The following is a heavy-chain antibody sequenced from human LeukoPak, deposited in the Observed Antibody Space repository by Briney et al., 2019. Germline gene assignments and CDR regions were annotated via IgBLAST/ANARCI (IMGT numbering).Heavy chain of an antibody. D-gene: IGHD2-2*01. CDR2: ISAYNGNT. J-gene: IGHJ5*02. CDR1: GYTFTSYG. CDR3: ARRPSYCSSTSCYRRWFDP. Sequence: GASVKVSCKASGYTFTSYGISWVRQAPGQGLEWMGWISAYNGNTNYAQKLQGRVTMTRNTSISTAYMELSSLRSEDTAVYYCARRPSYCSSTSCYRRWFDPWGQGTLVTVSS. V-gene: IGHV1-18*01.